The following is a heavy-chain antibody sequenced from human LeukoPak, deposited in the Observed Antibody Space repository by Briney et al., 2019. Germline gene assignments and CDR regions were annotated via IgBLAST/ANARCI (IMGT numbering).Heavy chain of an antibody. Sequence: PSETLSLTCAVYGGSFSGYYWSWIRQPPGKGLEWIGEINHSGSTNYNPSLKSRVTISVDTSKNQFSLKLSSVTAADTAVYYCARGQRRGYSYVPSWFDPWGQGTLVTVSS. D-gene: IGHD5-18*01. J-gene: IGHJ5*02. V-gene: IGHV4-34*01. CDR2: INHSGST. CDR3: ARGQRRGYSYVPSWFDP. CDR1: GGSFSGYY.